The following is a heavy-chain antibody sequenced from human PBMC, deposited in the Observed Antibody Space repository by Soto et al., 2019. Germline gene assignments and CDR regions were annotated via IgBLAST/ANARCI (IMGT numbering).Heavy chain of an antibody. J-gene: IGHJ4*02. CDR3: ARAGSTSGGRLDY. Sequence: QVQLVESGGGVVQPGGSLGLSCAASGFTFSHYAMHWARQAPGKGLECVAVISYDGGNKNYADSVKGRFTISRDNSENTLYLQMNNLRGEDTAVYYCARAGSTSGGRLDYWGQGALVTVSS. CDR1: GFTFSHYA. CDR2: ISYDGGNK. D-gene: IGHD5-12*01. V-gene: IGHV3-30*03.